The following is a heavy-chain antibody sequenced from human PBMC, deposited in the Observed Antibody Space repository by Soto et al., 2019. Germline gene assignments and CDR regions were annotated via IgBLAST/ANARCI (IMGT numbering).Heavy chain of an antibody. J-gene: IGHJ4*02. CDR1: GFTFSSYS. V-gene: IGHV3-30*03. CDR3: ARTAYCGGDCYEYFDS. Sequence: PGGSLRLSCAASGFTFSSYSMNWVRQAPGKGLEWVALISYDGNTKYFADSVKGRFTVSRDNSKNTLYLQMLSLRAADTAVYYCARTAYCGGDCYEYFDSWGPGTLVTVSS. CDR2: ISYDGNTK. D-gene: IGHD2-21*02.